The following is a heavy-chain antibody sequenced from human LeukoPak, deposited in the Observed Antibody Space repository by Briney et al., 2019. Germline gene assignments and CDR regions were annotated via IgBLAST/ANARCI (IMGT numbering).Heavy chain of an antibody. J-gene: IGHJ3*02. CDR1: GGTFSSYA. Sequence: SVKVSCKASGGTFSSYAISWVRQAPGQGLEWMGGIIPIFGTANYAQKFQGRVTITADESTSTAYMELSSLRSEDTAVYYCTREGVYSPDGSGYHRDAFDIWGQGTVVTVSS. CDR2: IIPIFGTA. CDR3: TREGVYSPDGSGYHRDAFDI. V-gene: IGHV1-69*01. D-gene: IGHD3-22*01.